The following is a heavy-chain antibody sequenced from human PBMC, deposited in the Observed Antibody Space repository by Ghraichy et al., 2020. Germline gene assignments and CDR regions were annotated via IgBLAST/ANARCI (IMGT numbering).Heavy chain of an antibody. J-gene: IGHJ4*02. CDR1: GFTFSSYG. CDR3: ARSYSSSWYANFDY. Sequence: GGSLRLSCAASGFTFSSYGMHWVRQAPGKGLEWVAVIWYDGSNKYYADSVKGRFTISRDNSKNTLYLQMNSLRAEDTAVYYCARSYSSSWYANFDYWGQGTLVTVSS. V-gene: IGHV3-33*01. D-gene: IGHD6-13*01. CDR2: IWYDGSNK.